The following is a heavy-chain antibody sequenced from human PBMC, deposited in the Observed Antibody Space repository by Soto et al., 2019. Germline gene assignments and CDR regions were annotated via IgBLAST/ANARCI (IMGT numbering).Heavy chain of an antibody. D-gene: IGHD2-8*01. J-gene: IGHJ6*02. CDR2: ISTYNGNT. CDR1: GYTFTTYD. CDR3: ARDPYHVLMVNAPNLYGIDV. V-gene: IGHV1-18*01. Sequence: ASVKVSCKASGYTFTTYDISWVRQAPGQGLEWMGRISTYNGNTNYPQSLQGRLTMTTDTSTTTAYMELRSLRSDDTAVYYCARDPYHVLMVNAPNLYGIDVWGQWTTVTVSS.